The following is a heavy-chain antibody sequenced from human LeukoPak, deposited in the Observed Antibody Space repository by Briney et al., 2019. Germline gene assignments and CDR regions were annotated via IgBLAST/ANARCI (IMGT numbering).Heavy chain of an antibody. D-gene: IGHD5-18*01. V-gene: IGHV1-69*05. Sequence: SVKVSCKASGGTFISYAISWVRQAPGQGLEWMGGIIPIFGTANYAQKFQGRVTITTDESTCTAYMELRSLRSEDTAVYYCARARLTAMVRRNAFDIWGQGTMVTVSS. J-gene: IGHJ3*02. CDR1: GGTFISYA. CDR2: IIPIFGTA. CDR3: ARARLTAMVRRNAFDI.